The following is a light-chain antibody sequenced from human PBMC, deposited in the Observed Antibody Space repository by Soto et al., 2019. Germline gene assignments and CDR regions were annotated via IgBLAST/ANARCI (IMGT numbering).Light chain of an antibody. Sequence: QSALTQPPSVSGSPGQSVTISCTGTSSDVGSYDSVSWYQQHPGTVPKPMISNVNTQPSGVPDRFSGSKSGNTASMTIYNLRSDFESNYESNPSKRRASNAYGTRT. CDR3: NPSKRRASNA. CDR1: SSDVGSYDS. CDR2: NVN. V-gene: IGLV2-18*02. J-gene: IGLJ1*01.